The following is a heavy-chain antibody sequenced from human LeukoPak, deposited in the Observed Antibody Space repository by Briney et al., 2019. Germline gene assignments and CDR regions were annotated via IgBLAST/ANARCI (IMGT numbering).Heavy chain of an antibody. CDR2: TYYGGST. J-gene: IGHJ3*02. CDR1: GDSISFHF. V-gene: IGHV4-59*11. Sequence: SETLSLTCSVSGDSISFHFWSWIRQPPGKGLEWIGHTYYGGSTDYNTSLGSRVTVSGDTSKNHFSLKLSSVTAADTAVYYCATLGRAAGNAFDIWGQGTVVIVSS. CDR3: ATLGRAAGNAFDI. D-gene: IGHD1-26*01.